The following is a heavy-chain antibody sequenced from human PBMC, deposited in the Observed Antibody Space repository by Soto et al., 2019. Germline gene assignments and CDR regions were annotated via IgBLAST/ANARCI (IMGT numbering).Heavy chain of an antibody. CDR1: GFTFSGSA. J-gene: IGHJ6*02. D-gene: IGHD1-7*01. Sequence: SLRLSCAASGFTFSGSAMHWVRQASGKGLEWVGRIRSKANSYATAYAASVKGRFTISRDDSKNTAYLQMNSLKTEDTAVYYCATITGTTYYYYYGMDVWGQGTTVTVSS. CDR2: IRSKANSYAT. V-gene: IGHV3-73*01. CDR3: ATITGTTYYYYYGMDV.